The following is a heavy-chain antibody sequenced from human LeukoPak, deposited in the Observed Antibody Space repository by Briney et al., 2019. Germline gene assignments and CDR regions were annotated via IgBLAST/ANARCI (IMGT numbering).Heavy chain of an antibody. D-gene: IGHD3-16*01. Sequence: GGSLRLSCAASGFTISRYWMAWVRQAPGKGLEWVAHIKEDGGEKNYVDPVKGRFTISRDNAKNSVYLQMNSLRVEDTAVYYCVRDDYLGYWGQGTLVTVSS. J-gene: IGHJ4*02. CDR1: GFTISRYW. CDR3: VRDDYLGY. V-gene: IGHV3-7*05. CDR2: IKEDGGEK.